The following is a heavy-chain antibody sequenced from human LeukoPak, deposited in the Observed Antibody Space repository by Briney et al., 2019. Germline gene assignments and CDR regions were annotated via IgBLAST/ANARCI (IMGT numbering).Heavy chain of an antibody. CDR1: GFTFSSYA. D-gene: IGHD2-2*02. V-gene: IGHV3-30*04. CDR2: ISYDGSNK. CDR3: ARDPGGGYCSSTSCYMADY. Sequence: PGGSLRLSCAASGFTFSSYAMHWVRQAPGKGLEWVAVISYDGSNKYYADSVKGRFTISRDNSKNTLYLQMNSLRADDTAVYYCARDPGGGYCSSTSCYMADYWGQGTLVTVSS. J-gene: IGHJ4*02.